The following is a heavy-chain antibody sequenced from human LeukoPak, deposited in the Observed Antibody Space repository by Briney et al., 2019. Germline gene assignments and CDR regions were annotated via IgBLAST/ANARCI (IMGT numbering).Heavy chain of an antibody. Sequence: SETLSLTCTVSGGSISSSSYYWGWIRQPPGKGLEWIGSIYYSGSTYYNPSLKSRVTISVDTSKNQFSLKLSSVTAADTAVYCCASGDEGTFYSSSWYQEPYNWLDPWGQGTLVTVSS. D-gene: IGHD6-13*01. CDR2: IYYSGST. V-gene: IGHV4-39*07. CDR1: GGSISSSSYY. J-gene: IGHJ5*02. CDR3: ASGDEGTFYSSSWYQEPYNWLDP.